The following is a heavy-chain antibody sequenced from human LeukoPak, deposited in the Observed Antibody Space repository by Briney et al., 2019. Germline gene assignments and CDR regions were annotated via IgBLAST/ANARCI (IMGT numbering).Heavy chain of an antibody. J-gene: IGHJ5*02. CDR1: GFTVSANY. CDR2: IYSGGST. Sequence: GRSLRLSCAASGFTVSANYMSWVRQSPGKGLEWVSIIYSGGSTDYADSVKGRFTISKDNSKNTVFLQMNSLRAEDTAMYYCASLYCSRGSCAFDVWGQGTLVTVSP. V-gene: IGHV3-66*01. D-gene: IGHD2-15*01. CDR3: ASLYCSRGSCAFDV.